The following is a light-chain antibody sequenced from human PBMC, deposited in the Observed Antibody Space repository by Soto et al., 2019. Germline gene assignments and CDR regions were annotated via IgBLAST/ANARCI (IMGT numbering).Light chain of an antibody. CDR3: QQTYTFPWT. J-gene: IGKJ1*01. V-gene: IGKV1-39*01. CDR2: TAS. Sequence: DIRRTRSPSSLSASVGDTVTITCRASQGISDYLSWFQHKPGEAPKLLIYTASSLQSGVPLRFSGAGSRTDFSLTISGLQPEDSATYYCQQTYTFPWTFGQGTKVDIK. CDR1: QGISDY.